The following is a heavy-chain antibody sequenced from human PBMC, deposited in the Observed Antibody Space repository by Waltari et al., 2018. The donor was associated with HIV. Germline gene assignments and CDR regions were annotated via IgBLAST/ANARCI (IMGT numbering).Heavy chain of an antibody. CDR3: ARGGGLLGAFDI. J-gene: IGHJ3*02. CDR2: INSDGSST. Sequence: EVQLVESGGGLVQPGGSLRLSCAASGFTFSSYWMHWVRQAPGKGLVWVSRINSDGSSTSYADPVKGRFTISRDNAKNTLYLQMNSLRAEDTAVYYCARGGGLLGAFDIWGQGTMVTVSS. D-gene: IGHD2-15*01. CDR1: GFTFSSYW. V-gene: IGHV3-74*01.